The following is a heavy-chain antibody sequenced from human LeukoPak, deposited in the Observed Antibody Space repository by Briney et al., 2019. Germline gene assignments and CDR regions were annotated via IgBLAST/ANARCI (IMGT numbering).Heavy chain of an antibody. CDR2: SHTTGRT. J-gene: IGHJ4*02. V-gene: IGHV4-59*02. CDR3: ARGVTY. Sequence: SETLSLTCSVSGGSVSSQYWSWTRQSPGTGLEWIGYSHTTGRTNYNPSLESRVTISVDTSKNQFSLKLTSVTAADTAVYYCARGVTYWGQGTLVTVSS. D-gene: IGHD2-21*02. CDR1: GGSVSSQY.